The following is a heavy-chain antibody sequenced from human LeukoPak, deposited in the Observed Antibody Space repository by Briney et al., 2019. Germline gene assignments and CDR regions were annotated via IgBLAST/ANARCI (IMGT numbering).Heavy chain of an antibody. Sequence: PGGSLRLSCVASGFTFNDFWMHWVRQAPGTGLVWVSRISGDGTTTNYAEFVKGRFSISRDNAKNTLYLQMNSLRVEDTAMYYCVRRLAVAGTFDSWGQGTLVSVSS. CDR2: ISGDGTTT. D-gene: IGHD6-19*01. V-gene: IGHV3-74*01. CDR1: GFTFNDFW. CDR3: VRRLAVAGTFDS. J-gene: IGHJ4*02.